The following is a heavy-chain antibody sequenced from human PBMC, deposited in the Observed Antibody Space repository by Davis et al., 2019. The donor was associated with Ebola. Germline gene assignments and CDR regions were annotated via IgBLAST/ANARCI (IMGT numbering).Heavy chain of an antibody. Sequence: AASVKVSCKASGYTFTDHFMHWVRHAPGQRLELMGWINAANGNAKYSQKFQGRVTITTDTSASTTYMELSSLRSEDTAIYFCASHYYGTSGHLDHWGQGSQVTVSS. CDR1: GYTFTDHF. CDR2: INAANGNA. J-gene: IGHJ4*02. CDR3: ASHYYGTSGHLDH. V-gene: IGHV1-3*01. D-gene: IGHD3-22*01.